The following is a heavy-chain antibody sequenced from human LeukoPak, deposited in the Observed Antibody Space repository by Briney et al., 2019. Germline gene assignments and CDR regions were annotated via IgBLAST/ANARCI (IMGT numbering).Heavy chain of an antibody. Sequence: SETLSLTCTVSGGAIKGYHWSWIRQPPGKGLEWIGYIYSNEATEYKPSLKSRVTISADTSKNQFSLKLTSVSAADTDIYYCARRNDFHIWGQGTMVTVSS. CDR1: GGAIKGYH. V-gene: IGHV4-4*08. CDR2: IYSNEAT. J-gene: IGHJ3*02. CDR3: ARRNDFHI.